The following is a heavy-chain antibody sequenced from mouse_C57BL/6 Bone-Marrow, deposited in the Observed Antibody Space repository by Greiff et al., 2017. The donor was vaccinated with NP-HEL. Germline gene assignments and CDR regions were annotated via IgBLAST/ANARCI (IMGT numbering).Heavy chain of an antibody. Sequence: QVQLKESGAELVRPGTSVKVSCKASGYAFTNYLIEWVKQRPGQGLEWIGVINPGSGGTNYNEKFKGKATLTADKSSSTAYMQLSSLTSEDSAVYFCAREYYGSSSFAYWGQGTLVTVSA. V-gene: IGHV1-54*01. J-gene: IGHJ3*01. CDR1: GYAFTNYL. CDR2: INPGSGGT. D-gene: IGHD1-1*01. CDR3: AREYYGSSSFAY.